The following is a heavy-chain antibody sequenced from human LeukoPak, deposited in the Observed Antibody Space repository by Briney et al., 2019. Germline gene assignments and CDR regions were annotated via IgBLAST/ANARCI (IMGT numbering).Heavy chain of an antibody. Sequence: GRCLRLSCAASGFTLSHYGMHWVPQAPGPRLEWVTFIRDAGSNKKYADSVTGRFTISRDSSKNTLYLQMNSLIPDDTALYYCAKDPGSSGWWYFDYWGQGTLVTGSS. J-gene: IGHJ4*02. V-gene: IGHV3-30*02. D-gene: IGHD6-19*01. CDR1: GFTLSHYG. CDR3: AKDPGSSGWWYFDY. CDR2: IRDAGSNK.